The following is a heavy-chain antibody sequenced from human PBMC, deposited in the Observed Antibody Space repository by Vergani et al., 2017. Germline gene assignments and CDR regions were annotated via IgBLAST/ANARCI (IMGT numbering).Heavy chain of an antibody. CDR1: GFPFRTYA. J-gene: IGHJ4*02. V-gene: IGHV3-23*04. CDR3: AKTSSGIAPL. CDR2: ISGSGGSK. D-gene: IGHD3-10*01. Sequence: EVQLVESGGGLVQPGGSLRLSCAASGFPFRTYAMSWVRQAPGKGLDWVSAISGSGGSKYYADSVKGRFTISRDNPKNTLYLQMNSLRAEDTAVYYCAKTSSGIAPLWGQGTLVTVSS.